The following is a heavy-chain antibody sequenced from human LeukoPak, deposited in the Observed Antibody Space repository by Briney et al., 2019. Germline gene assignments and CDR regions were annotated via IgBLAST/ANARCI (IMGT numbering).Heavy chain of an antibody. CDR1: GFTFSSYA. CDR2: ISGSGGST. J-gene: IGHJ2*01. V-gene: IGHV3-23*01. CDR3: AKALQGSSSGNWYFDL. D-gene: IGHD6-6*01. Sequence: PGVSLRLSCAASGFTFSSYAMSWVRQAPGKGLEWVSAISGSGGSTYYADSVKGRFTISRDNSKNTLYLQMNSLRAEDTAVYYCAKALQGSSSGNWYFDLWGRGTLVTVSS.